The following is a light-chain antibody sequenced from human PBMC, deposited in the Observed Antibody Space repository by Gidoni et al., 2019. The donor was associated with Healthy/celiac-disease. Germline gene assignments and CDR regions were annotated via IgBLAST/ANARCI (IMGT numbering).Light chain of an antibody. J-gene: IGKJ1*01. Sequence: DIQMTQSPSTLSASVGDRVTITCRASQSISSWLAWYQQKPGKAPKLLIYDAPSLESGVPSRFSGSGSGTEFTLTISSLQPDDFATYYCQQYQWTFGQGTKVEIK. CDR2: DAP. CDR1: QSISSW. CDR3: QQYQWT. V-gene: IGKV1-5*01.